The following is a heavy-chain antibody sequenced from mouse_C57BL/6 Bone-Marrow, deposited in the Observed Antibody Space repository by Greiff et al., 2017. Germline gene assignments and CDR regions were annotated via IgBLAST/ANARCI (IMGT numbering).Heavy chain of an antibody. CDR1: GYAFTNYL. CDR3: ARRRIYYDYDDAMDY. J-gene: IGHJ4*01. Sequence: QVQLQQSGAELVRPGTSVKVSCKASGYAFTNYLIEWVKQRPGQGLEWIGVINPGSGSTNYNEKFKSKATLTVDKSSSTAYMQLSSLTSEDSAVYYCARRRIYYDYDDAMDYWGQGTSVTVSS. V-gene: IGHV1-54*01. D-gene: IGHD2-4*01. CDR2: INPGSGST.